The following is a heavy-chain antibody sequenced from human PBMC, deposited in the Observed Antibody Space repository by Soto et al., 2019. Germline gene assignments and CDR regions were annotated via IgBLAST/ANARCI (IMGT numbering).Heavy chain of an antibody. Sequence: GSLGLSSAASGLSVRITDMSGARQDTGKGLEWVSVIYSGGNKYYADSVKGRFSISRDNSKNTLFLQMDSLRPDDTAVYYCARYRLRLGVLSLIGYFDYWGQGTLVTVTS. V-gene: IGHV3-53*05. J-gene: IGHJ4*02. CDR1: GLSVRITD. CDR2: IYSGGNK. CDR3: ARYRLRLGVLSLIGYFDY. D-gene: IGHD3-16*02.